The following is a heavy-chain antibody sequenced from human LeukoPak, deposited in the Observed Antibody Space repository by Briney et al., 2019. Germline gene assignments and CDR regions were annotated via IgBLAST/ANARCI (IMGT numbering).Heavy chain of an antibody. Sequence: SETLSLTCAVYGGSXSGYYWSWIRQPPGXXLEWIGEINHSGSTNYNPSLKSRVTISVDTSKNQFSLKLSSVTAADTAVYYCARARYNWNSNWFDPWGQGTLVTVSS. CDR3: ARARYNWNSNWFDP. CDR2: INHSGST. J-gene: IGHJ5*02. CDR1: GGSXSGYY. V-gene: IGHV4-34*01. D-gene: IGHD1-7*01.